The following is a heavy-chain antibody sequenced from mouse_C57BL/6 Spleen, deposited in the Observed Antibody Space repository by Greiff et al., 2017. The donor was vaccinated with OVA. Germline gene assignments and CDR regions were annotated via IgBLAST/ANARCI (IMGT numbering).Heavy chain of an antibody. V-gene: IGHV5-16*01. Sequence: DVKLEESEGGLVQPGSSMKLSCKASGFTFSDYYMAWVRQVPEKSLEWVGNINYDGSRTNYLDYLKSSVNISIEKAKNILYLQMSSLKSEDTATYYCATYDGYYEIAYWGQGTLVTVSA. CDR3: ATYDGYYEIAY. D-gene: IGHD2-3*01. CDR2: INYDGSRT. J-gene: IGHJ3*01. CDR1: GFTFSDYY.